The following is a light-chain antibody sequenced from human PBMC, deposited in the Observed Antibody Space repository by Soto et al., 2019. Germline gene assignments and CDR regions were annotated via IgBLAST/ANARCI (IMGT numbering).Light chain of an antibody. CDR3: QQFHSSPVT. V-gene: IGKV4-1*01. J-gene: IGKJ4*01. Sequence: DFVLTQSPDSLAVSLGERVTINCKSSQTVLSSRDNQNYFAWYQHKSGQPPKLLISWASTRASGVPDRFSGRGSGKNFPLTLSSLQTEDGGVYYCQQFHSSPVTFGGGAKVEIK. CDR2: WAS. CDR1: QTVLSSRDNQNY.